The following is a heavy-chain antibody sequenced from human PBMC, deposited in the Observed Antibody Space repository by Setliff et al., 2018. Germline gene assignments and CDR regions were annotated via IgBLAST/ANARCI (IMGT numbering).Heavy chain of an antibody. CDR3: ARAPPNRYSGSYEYFYMDV. D-gene: IGHD1-26*01. V-gene: IGHV4-59*08. CDR1: GGSIRGFY. CDR2: FYSGGST. J-gene: IGHJ6*03. Sequence: PSETLSLTCTVSGGSIRGFYWNWIRQPPGKELEWIGYFYSGGSTGGSTNYNPSLKSRVTLSVDTSKNQFSLKVSSVTAADTAVYYCARAPPNRYSGSYEYFYMDVWGKGTTVTVSS.